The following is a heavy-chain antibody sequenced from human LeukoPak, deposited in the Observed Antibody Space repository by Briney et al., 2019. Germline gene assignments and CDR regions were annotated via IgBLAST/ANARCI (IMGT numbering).Heavy chain of an antibody. CDR3: ARGGTASSGWFAY. V-gene: IGHV3-23*01. CDR1: GFTFSNFA. D-gene: IGHD6-19*01. CDR2: ISGNGATT. Sequence: PGGSLRLSCAASGFTFSNFAMTWVRQAPGKGLEWVSTISGNGATTYYADSVKGHFTISRDNSKNTLYLQMNSLRAEDTAVYYCARGGTASSGWFAYWGQGTLVTVSS. J-gene: IGHJ5*01.